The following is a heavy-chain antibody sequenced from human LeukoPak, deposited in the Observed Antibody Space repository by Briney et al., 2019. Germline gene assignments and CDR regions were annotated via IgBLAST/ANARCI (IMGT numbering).Heavy chain of an antibody. CDR3: TRLYDAFDI. J-gene: IGHJ3*02. CDR2: IRSKANSYAT. Sequence: PGGSLRLSCAASGFTFSGSAMHWVRQASGKGLEWVGRIRSKANSYATAYAASVKGRFTISRDDSKNTAYLQMNSPKTEDTAVYYCTRLYDAFDIWGQGTMVTVSS. CDR1: GFTFSGSA. V-gene: IGHV3-73*01.